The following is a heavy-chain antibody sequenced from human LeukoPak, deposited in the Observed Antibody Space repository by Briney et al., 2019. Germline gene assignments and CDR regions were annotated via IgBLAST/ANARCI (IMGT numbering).Heavy chain of an antibody. Sequence: SETLSLTCTVSSGSISNYYWSWIRQPPGKGLEWIGYIYYSESIKYNPSLKSRLTISVDTSKNQFSLRLTSVTAADTAVYYCARHISGATKELSAFDIWGQGTMVNVSS. CDR3: ARHISGATKELSAFDI. J-gene: IGHJ3*02. CDR1: SGSISNYY. D-gene: IGHD1-20*01. V-gene: IGHV4-59*08. CDR2: IYYSESI.